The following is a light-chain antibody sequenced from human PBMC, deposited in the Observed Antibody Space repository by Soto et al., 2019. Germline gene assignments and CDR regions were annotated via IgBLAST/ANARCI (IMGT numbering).Light chain of an antibody. CDR3: QQYNNWPRT. CDR1: QSVSSD. CDR2: GAS. Sequence: EVVLTQSPGTLSLSPGERATLSCRASQSVSSDLAWYHQKPGQAPRLLICGASTRATGIPARFSGSGSGTEFTLTINSLQSEDFAVYYCQQYNNWPRTFGQGTKVDIK. J-gene: IGKJ1*01. V-gene: IGKV3-15*01.